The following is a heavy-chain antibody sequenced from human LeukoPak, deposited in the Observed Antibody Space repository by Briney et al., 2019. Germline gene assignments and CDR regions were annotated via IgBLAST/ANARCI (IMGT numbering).Heavy chain of an antibody. J-gene: IGHJ4*02. CDR2: LKYDGIEK. CDR1: GFTFSNYW. V-gene: IGHV3-7*03. D-gene: IGHD2-2*02. Sequence: GGSLRLSCVGSGFTFSNYWMTWVRQAPGKGLEWVAGLKYDGIEKYHVGSVEGRFTISRDNSKNTLYLQMNSLRAEDTAVYYCAKHHCSSTSCYRVFDFWGQGTLVTVSS. CDR3: AKHHCSSTSCYRVFDF.